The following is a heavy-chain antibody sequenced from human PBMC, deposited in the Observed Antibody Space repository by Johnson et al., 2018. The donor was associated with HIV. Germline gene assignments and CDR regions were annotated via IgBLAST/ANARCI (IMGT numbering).Heavy chain of an antibody. CDR3: AKEGADYNFWSGYSSNAFDI. CDR1: GFTFSSYA. J-gene: IGHJ3*02. CDR2: ISGSGGST. Sequence: VQLVESGGGLVQPGGSLRLSCAASGFTFSSYAMSWVRQAPGKGLEWVSAISGSGGSTYYADSVTGRFTISRANSKNTLYLQMNSLRAEDTAVYYCAKEGADYNFWSGYSSNAFDIWGQGTMVTVSS. D-gene: IGHD3-3*01. V-gene: IGHV3-23*04.